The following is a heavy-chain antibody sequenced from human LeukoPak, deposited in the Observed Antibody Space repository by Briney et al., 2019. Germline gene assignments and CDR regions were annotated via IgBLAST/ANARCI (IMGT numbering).Heavy chain of an antibody. D-gene: IGHD3-10*01. J-gene: IGHJ4*02. CDR2: IRNSGTT. CDR1: GGPFSGYF. V-gene: IGHV4-34*01. CDR3: ARRYYYNLGSFPFDF. Sequence: PSETLSLTCAVSGGPFSGYFWSWIRQSSGKGLEWIGEIRNSGTTNYNPSLNSRVTISEDTSKNQLYLNLSSVTAADTAVYYCARRYYYNLGSFPFDFWGQGTLVTVSS.